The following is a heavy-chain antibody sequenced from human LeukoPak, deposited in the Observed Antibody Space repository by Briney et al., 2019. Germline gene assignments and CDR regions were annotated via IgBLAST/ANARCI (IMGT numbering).Heavy chain of an antibody. CDR3: ARRIAVAGKGNWFDP. J-gene: IGHJ5*02. CDR1: GGSFSGYY. CDR2: INHSGST. D-gene: IGHD6-19*01. V-gene: IGHV4-34*01. Sequence: SETLSLTCAVYGGSFSGYYWSWIRQPPGKGLEWIGEINHSGSTNYNPSLKRRVTMSVDTSKNQFSLKLSSVTAADTAVYYCARRIAVAGKGNWFDPWGQGTLVTVSS.